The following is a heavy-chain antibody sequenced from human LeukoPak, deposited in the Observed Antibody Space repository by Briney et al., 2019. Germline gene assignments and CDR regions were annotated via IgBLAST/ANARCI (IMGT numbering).Heavy chain of an antibody. V-gene: IGHV1-8*01. CDR3: ARGVGHRGQEHSYVYYFDY. D-gene: IGHD5-18*01. CDR2: INPNSGNT. Sequence: GASVKVSCKASGYTFTSYDINWVRQAPGQGLEGMGWINPNSGNTDYAQKFQGRVTITRDTSISTAYMELSSLKSEDTAVYYCARGVGHRGQEHSYVYYFDYWGQGPLVTVSS. J-gene: IGHJ4*02. CDR1: GYTFTSYD.